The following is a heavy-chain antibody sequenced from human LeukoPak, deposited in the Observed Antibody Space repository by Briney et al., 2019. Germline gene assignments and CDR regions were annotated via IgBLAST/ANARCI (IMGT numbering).Heavy chain of an antibody. Sequence: GGSLRLSCAASGFTFSSYWMSWVRQAPGRGLEWVANIKQDGSEKYYVDSVKGRFTISRDNAKNSLYLQMNSLRAEDTAVYYCARLMMTTVISDFDYWGQGALVTVSS. D-gene: IGHD4-17*01. CDR1: GFTFSSYW. V-gene: IGHV3-7*01. CDR3: ARLMMTTVISDFDY. CDR2: IKQDGSEK. J-gene: IGHJ4*02.